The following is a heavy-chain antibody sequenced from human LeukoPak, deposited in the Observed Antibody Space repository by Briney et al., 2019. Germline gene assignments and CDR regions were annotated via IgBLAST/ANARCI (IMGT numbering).Heavy chain of an antibody. CDR1: GYTFISYG. V-gene: IGHV1-18*01. J-gene: IGHJ4*02. Sequence: ASVKVSCKASGYTFISYGISWVRQAPGQGPEWMGWISAYNGNTKSAQKFQGRVTMTRDTSTSTAYMELRSLRSDDTAMYYCARDRDIVGVPAAPADYWGQGTLVTVSS. CDR2: ISAYNGNT. D-gene: IGHD2-2*01. CDR3: ARDRDIVGVPAAPADY.